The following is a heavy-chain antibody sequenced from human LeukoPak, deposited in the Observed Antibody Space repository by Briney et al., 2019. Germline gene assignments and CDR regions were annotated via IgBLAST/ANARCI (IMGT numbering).Heavy chain of an antibody. CDR3: AGRIGYCTNGVCYTWFDP. CDR2: IYYSGST. CDR1: GGSISSSSYY. J-gene: IGHJ5*02. V-gene: IGHV4-39*07. Sequence: SETLSLTCTVSGGSISSSSYYWGWVRQPPGKGLEWIGSIYYSGSTYYNPSLKSRVTISVDTSKNQFSLKLSSVTAADTAVYYCAGRIGYCTNGVCYTWFDPWGQGTLVTVSS. D-gene: IGHD2-8*01.